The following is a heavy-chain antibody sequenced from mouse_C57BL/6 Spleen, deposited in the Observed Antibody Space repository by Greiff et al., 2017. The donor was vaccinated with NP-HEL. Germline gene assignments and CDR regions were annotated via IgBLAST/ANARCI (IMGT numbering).Heavy chain of an antibody. CDR2: ISSGSSTI. CDR3: ARTHYYGSPWFAY. D-gene: IGHD1-1*01. V-gene: IGHV5-17*01. J-gene: IGHJ3*01. CDR1: GFTFSDYG. Sequence: EVKLVESGGGLVKPGGSLKLSCAASGFTFSDYGMHWVRQAPEKGLEWVAYISSGSSTIYYADTVKGRFTISRDNAKNTLFLQMTSLRSEDTAMYYCARTHYYGSPWFAYWGQGTLVTVSA.